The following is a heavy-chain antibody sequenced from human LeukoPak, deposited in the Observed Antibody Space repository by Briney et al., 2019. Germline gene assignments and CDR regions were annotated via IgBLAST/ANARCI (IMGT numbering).Heavy chain of an antibody. CDR2: ISGSGGST. CDR1: GFTFSSYA. J-gene: IGHJ6*03. Sequence: GGSLRLSCAASGFTFSSYAMSWVRQAPGKGLEWVSAISGSGGSTYYADSVKGRFTISRDNSKNTLYLQMNSLRAEDTAVYYCAVLPSQLAYYYYMDVWGKGTTVTVSS. D-gene: IGHD6-13*01. CDR3: AVLPSQLAYYYYMDV. V-gene: IGHV3-23*01.